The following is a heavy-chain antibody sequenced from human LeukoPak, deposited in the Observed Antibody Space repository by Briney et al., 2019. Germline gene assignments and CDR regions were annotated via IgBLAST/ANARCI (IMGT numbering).Heavy chain of an antibody. Sequence: SGGSLRLSCVASGFTFSDYEMNWVRQAPGKGLEWVSYISSSSSTIYYADSVKGRFTISRDNAKNSLYLQMNSLRAEDTAVYYCARVLHKRNYDSSTYYGYWGQGTLVTVSS. D-gene: IGHD3-22*01. J-gene: IGHJ4*02. V-gene: IGHV3-48*01. CDR1: GFTFSDYE. CDR2: ISSSSSTI. CDR3: ARVLHKRNYDSSTYYGY.